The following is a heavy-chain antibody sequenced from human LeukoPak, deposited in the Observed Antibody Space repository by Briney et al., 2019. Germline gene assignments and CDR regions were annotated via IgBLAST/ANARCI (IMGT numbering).Heavy chain of an antibody. J-gene: IGHJ4*02. CDR1: GFTFSDYY. Sequence: PGGSLRLSCAASGFTFSDYYMSWIRQAPGKGLEWVSYISSSGSTIYYADSVKGRFTISRDNAKNSLYLQMNSLRAEGTAVYYCARDRHYYGSGSYGVFDYWGQGTLVTVSS. CDR3: ARDRHYYGSGSYGVFDY. D-gene: IGHD3-10*01. CDR2: ISSSGSTI. V-gene: IGHV3-11*01.